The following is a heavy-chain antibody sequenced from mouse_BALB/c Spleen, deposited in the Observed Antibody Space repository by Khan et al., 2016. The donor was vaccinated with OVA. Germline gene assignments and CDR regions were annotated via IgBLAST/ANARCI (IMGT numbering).Heavy chain of an antibody. D-gene: IGHD4-1*01. CDR3: TSHLTESFAY. CDR2: ISSDGSYT. CDR1: GFTFSNYG. Sequence: EVELVESGGDLVKPGGSLKLSCAASGFTFSNYGMSWVRQTPDKRLEWVATISSDGSYTYYPDSVKGRFTISRNTAKHTLYLQMTSLRSEEAAMFYGTSHLTESFAYWGQGTLVTVSA. J-gene: IGHJ3*01. V-gene: IGHV5-6*01.